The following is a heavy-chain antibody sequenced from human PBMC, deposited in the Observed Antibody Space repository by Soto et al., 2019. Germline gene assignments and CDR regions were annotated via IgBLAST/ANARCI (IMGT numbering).Heavy chain of an antibody. Sequence: QVQLVESGGGVVQPGRSLRLSCAASGFTFSSYAMHWVRQAPGKGLEWVAVISYDGSNKYYADSVKGRFTISRDNSKNTLYLQMNSLRAEDTALYYCARDGAGIRGGYDYWGQGTLVTVSS. CDR2: ISYDGSNK. V-gene: IGHV3-30-3*01. D-gene: IGHD5-12*01. CDR1: GFTFSSYA. J-gene: IGHJ4*02. CDR3: ARDGAGIRGGYDY.